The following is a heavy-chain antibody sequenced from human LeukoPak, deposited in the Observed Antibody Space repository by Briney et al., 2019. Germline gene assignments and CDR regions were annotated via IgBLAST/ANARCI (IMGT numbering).Heavy chain of an antibody. CDR3: ARDTSSSWYGDRYNWFDP. V-gene: IGHV3-30*04. D-gene: IGHD6-13*01. CDR2: ISYDGSNK. Sequence: HGRSLRLSCAASGFTFSSYAMHWVRQAPGKGLEWVAVISYDGSNKYYADSVKGRFTISRDNSKNTLYLQMNSLRAEDTAVYYCARDTSSSWYGDRYNWFDPWGQGTLVTVSS. CDR1: GFTFSSYA. J-gene: IGHJ5*02.